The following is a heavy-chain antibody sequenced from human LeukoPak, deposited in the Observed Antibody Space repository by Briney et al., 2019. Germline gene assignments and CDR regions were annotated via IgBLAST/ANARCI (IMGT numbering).Heavy chain of an antibody. Sequence: PSGTLSLTCVVYRGSFSGYYWSWIRQPPGKGLEWIGEINHSGSTNYNPSLKSRVTISVDTSKNQFSLKLSSVTAADTAVYYCARGTMVRGVPFDYWGQGTLVTVSS. CDR3: ARGTMVRGVPFDY. CDR2: INHSGST. J-gene: IGHJ4*02. V-gene: IGHV4-34*01. CDR1: RGSFSGYY. D-gene: IGHD3-10*01.